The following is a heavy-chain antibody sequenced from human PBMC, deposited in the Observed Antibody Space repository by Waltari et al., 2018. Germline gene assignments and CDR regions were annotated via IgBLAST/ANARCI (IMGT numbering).Heavy chain of an antibody. CDR2: VNPRSGDT. Sequence: QIQLVQSGAEVKKPGASVKVSCQPSGYIFPAYYVHRRRQAPGQGLEWMGKVNPRSGDTTYAQKFQDRVTLISDTSINTAYMELTRLTSDDTAVYYCARDRASLGHPMSREFDYWGRGTLVTVS. CDR1: GYIFPAYY. D-gene: IGHD3-10*02. J-gene: IGHJ4*02. CDR3: ARDRASLGHPMSREFDY. V-gene: IGHV1-2*02.